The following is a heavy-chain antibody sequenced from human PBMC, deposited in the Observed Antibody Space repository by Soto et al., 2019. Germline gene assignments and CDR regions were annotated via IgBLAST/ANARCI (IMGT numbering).Heavy chain of an antibody. CDR2: IYYSGST. V-gene: IGHV4-59*01. J-gene: IGHJ3*02. D-gene: IGHD6-13*01. CDR3: ARDCSSSCYHDDLDI. CDR1: GGSISSYY. Sequence: PSETLSLTCTVSGGSISSYYWSWSRQPPGKGLEWIGYIYYSGSTNYNPSLKSRVTISVDTSKNQFSLKLSSVTAADTAVYYCARDCSSSCYHDDLDIWGQGTMV.